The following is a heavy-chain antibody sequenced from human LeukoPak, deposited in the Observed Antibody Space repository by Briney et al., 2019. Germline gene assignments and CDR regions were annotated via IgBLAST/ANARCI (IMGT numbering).Heavy chain of an antibody. CDR1: GFTFSSYA. J-gene: IGHJ4*02. D-gene: IGHD3-22*01. CDR3: ARDESEFYDTSGYLHY. Sequence: QPGGSLRLSCAASGFTFSSYAMSWVRQAPGKGLEWVSVIYSSGNTHYADSVKGRFTISRDNSKNTVYLQMNSLRAEDTAVYYCARDESEFYDTSGYLHYWGPGTPVAVSA. V-gene: IGHV3-53*01. CDR2: IYSSGNT.